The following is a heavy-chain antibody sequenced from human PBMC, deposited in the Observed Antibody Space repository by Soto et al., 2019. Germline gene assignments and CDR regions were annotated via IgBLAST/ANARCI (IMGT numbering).Heavy chain of an antibody. CDR1: DFTFRHSW. D-gene: IGHD3-16*01. CDR2: IKPDGGAT. J-gene: IGHJ4*02. V-gene: IGHV3-7*03. CDR3: FGGNGGPQ. Sequence: QLVESGGDLVQPGGSLRLSCATSDFTFRHSWINWVRQAPGKGLEWVANIKPDGGATNYVDSVKGRFTISRDNVRNSASLQMNSLRVEDTAVYFCFGGNGGPQWGQGTLVTVSS.